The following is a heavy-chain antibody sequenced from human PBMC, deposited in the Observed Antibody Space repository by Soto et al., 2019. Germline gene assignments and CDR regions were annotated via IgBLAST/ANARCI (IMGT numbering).Heavy chain of an antibody. D-gene: IGHD3-22*01. Sequence: EVQLLESGGGLVQPGGSLRLSCAASGFTFSSYAMSWVRQAPGKGREWVSAISGSGGSTYYADSVKGRFTISRDNSKNTLYLQMNSLRAEDTAVYYCAKSADYYDSSGYYGAFDYWGQGTLVTVSS. V-gene: IGHV3-23*01. CDR2: ISGSGGST. CDR1: GFTFSSYA. J-gene: IGHJ4*02. CDR3: AKSADYYDSSGYYGAFDY.